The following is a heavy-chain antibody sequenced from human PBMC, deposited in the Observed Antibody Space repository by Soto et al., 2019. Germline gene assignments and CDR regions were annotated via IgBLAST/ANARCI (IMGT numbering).Heavy chain of an antibody. D-gene: IGHD1-26*01. V-gene: IGHV3-33*01. CDR1: GFTFSSYG. CDR3: ARAQYSGSYIRMDV. CDR2: IWHDGSNK. J-gene: IGHJ6*02. Sequence: QVQLVESGGGVVQPGRSLRLSCAASGFTFSSYGMHWVRQAPGKGLEWVAVIWHDGSNKYYADSVKGRFIISRDNSKHTLYLQMNSLRAEDTAVYYCARAQYSGSYIRMDVWGQGTTVTVSS.